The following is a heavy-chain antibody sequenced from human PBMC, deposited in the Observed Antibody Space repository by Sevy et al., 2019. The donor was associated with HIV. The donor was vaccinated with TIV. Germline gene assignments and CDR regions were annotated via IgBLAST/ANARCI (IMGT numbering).Heavy chain of an antibody. CDR2: IWYDGSNK. CDR1: GFTFSSYG. V-gene: IGHV3-33*01. CDR3: ARDNYYDSSGYYSNFDY. Sequence: GGSLRLSCAASGFTFSSYGMHWVCQAPGKGLEWVAVIWYDGSNKYYADSVKGRFTISRDNSKNTLYLQMNSLRAEDTAVYYCARDNYYDSSGYYSNFDYWGQGTLVTVSS. D-gene: IGHD3-22*01. J-gene: IGHJ4*02.